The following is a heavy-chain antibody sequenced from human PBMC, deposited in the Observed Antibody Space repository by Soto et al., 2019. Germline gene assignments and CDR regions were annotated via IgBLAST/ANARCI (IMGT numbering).Heavy chain of an antibody. D-gene: IGHD1-26*01. CDR2: IYYSGST. CDR3: ASSSGSYWWYFDY. Sequence: PSETLSLTGTVSGGSIRSGDYYWSWIRQPPGKGLEWIGHIYYSGSTNYNPSLKSRVTMSVDTSKNQFSLRLMSLTAADTAVYYCASSSGSYWWYFDYWGQGTLVTVSS. J-gene: IGHJ4*02. V-gene: IGHV4-61*08. CDR1: GGSIRSGDYY.